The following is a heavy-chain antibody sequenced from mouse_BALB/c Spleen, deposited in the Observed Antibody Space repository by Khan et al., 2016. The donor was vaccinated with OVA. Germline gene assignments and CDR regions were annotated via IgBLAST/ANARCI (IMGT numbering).Heavy chain of an antibody. D-gene: IGHD4-1*01. CDR3: ASHLTGSFAY. CDR2: ISSGGDYT. J-gene: IGHJ3*01. Sequence: EVQLVESGGDLVKPGGSLKLSCAASGFTFSSYSMSWVRQTPDKRLEWVATISSGGDYTYYPDNVKGRFTISRDNAKNTLYLQMNSLKSEDTAMYYCASHLTGSFAYWGQGTLVTVSA. V-gene: IGHV5-6*01. CDR1: GFTFSSYS.